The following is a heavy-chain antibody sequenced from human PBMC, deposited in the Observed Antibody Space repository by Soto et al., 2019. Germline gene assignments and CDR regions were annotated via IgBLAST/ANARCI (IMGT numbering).Heavy chain of an antibody. D-gene: IGHD3-10*01. V-gene: IGHV1-69*13. CDR2: IIPIFGTA. CDR3: ARVAYHYGSGSYDSPVLYYYGMDV. CDR1: GGTFSSYA. Sequence: GASVEVSCKASGGTFSSYAISWVRQAPGQGLEWMGGIIPIFGTANYAQKFQGRVTITADESTSTAYMELSSLRSEDTAVYYCARVAYHYGSGSYDSPVLYYYGMDVWGQGTTVTVSS. J-gene: IGHJ6*02.